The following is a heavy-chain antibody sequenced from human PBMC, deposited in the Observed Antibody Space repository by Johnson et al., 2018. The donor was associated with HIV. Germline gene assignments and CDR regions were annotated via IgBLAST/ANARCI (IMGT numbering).Heavy chain of an antibody. CDR2: IWYDGSNK. D-gene: IGHD3-16*02. CDR3: ARDRVITFGGVIGRGAFDI. J-gene: IGHJ3*02. Sequence: VLLVESGGGLVQPGGSLRLSCAASGFTFSSYGMHWVRQAPGKGLEWVAVIWYDGSNKYYADSVKGRFTISRDNSKNTLYLQMNSLRAEDTAVYYCARDRVITFGGVIGRGAFDIWGQGTMVTVSS. V-gene: IGHV3-33*08. CDR1: GFTFSSYG.